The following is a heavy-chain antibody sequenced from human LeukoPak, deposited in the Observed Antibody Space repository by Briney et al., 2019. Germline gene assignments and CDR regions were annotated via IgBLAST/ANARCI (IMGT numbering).Heavy chain of an antibody. J-gene: IGHJ4*02. CDR1: GFTFSSYA. Sequence: PGGSLRLSCAASGFTFSSYAMHWVRQAPGKGLEWVAVISCDGSNKYYADSVKGRFTISRDNSKNTLYLQMNSLRAEDTAVYYCARDHSVDTAMVPDYWGQGTLVTVSS. CDR3: ARDHSVDTAMVPDY. D-gene: IGHD5-18*01. CDR2: ISCDGSNK. V-gene: IGHV3-30*04.